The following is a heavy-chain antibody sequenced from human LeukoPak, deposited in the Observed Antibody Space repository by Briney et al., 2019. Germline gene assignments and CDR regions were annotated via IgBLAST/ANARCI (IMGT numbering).Heavy chain of an antibody. J-gene: IGHJ4*02. D-gene: IGHD3-10*01. Sequence: ASVKVSCKASGYTFTSYGISWVRQAPGQGLEWMGWISAYNGNTNYAQKLQGRVTMTTDTSTSTAYMELRSLRSDDTAVYYCARDLYAYYGSGSYSSRRLSYFDYWGQGALVTVCS. CDR3: ARDLYAYYGSGSYSSRRLSYFDY. CDR2: ISAYNGNT. CDR1: GYTFTSYG. V-gene: IGHV1-18*01.